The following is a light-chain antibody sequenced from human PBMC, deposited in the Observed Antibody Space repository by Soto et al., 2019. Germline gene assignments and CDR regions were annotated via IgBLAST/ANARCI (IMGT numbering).Light chain of an antibody. Sequence: EIVMTQSPATLSVSPGERATLSCRASQSVGGNLAWYQQRPGRAPRLLIYDASTRATDIPARLSGSGSETEFTLTISSLQSEDFALYYCQQYNNWPLYTFGQGTKLEIK. J-gene: IGKJ2*01. CDR1: QSVGGN. CDR2: DAS. V-gene: IGKV3-15*01. CDR3: QQYNNWPLYT.